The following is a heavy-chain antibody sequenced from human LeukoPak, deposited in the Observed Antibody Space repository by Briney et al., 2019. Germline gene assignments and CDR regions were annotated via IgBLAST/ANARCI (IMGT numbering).Heavy chain of an antibody. J-gene: IGHJ3*02. CDR2: IYYSGST. CDR3: AGSGDTISAFDI. V-gene: IGHV4-59*01. CDR1: GGSISSYY. D-gene: IGHD3-10*01. Sequence: SETLSLTCTVPGGSISSYYWSWIRQPPGKGLEWIGYIYYSGSTNYNPSLKSRVTISVDTSKNQFSLKLSSVTAADTAVYYCAGSGDTISAFDIWGQGTMVTVSS.